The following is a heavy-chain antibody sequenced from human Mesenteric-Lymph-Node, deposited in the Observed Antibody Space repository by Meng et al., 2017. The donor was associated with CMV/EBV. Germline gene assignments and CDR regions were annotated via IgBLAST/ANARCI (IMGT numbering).Heavy chain of an antibody. Sequence: QVQLQQWGAGLLKPSETLSLPCPVYGGSFSAYYWSWIRQPPGKGLEWIGEINHSGSTNYNPSLKSRITISVDTSKNQFSLKLTSMTAADTAVYFCASLAPLNNTKDKIPSGYWGQGTLVTVSS. CDR1: GGSFSAYY. CDR3: ASLAPLNNTKDKIPSGY. CDR2: INHSGST. J-gene: IGHJ4*02. V-gene: IGHV4-34*01. D-gene: IGHD1-14*01.